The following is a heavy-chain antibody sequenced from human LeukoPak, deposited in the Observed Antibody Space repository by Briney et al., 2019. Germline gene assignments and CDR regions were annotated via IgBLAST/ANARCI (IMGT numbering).Heavy chain of an antibody. CDR3: ARAFEWLVSDY. Sequence: GGSLRLSCAASGFTFSSYGMHWVRQAPGKGLEWVANIKQDGSEKYYVDSVKGRFTISRDNAKNSLYLQMNSLRAEDTAVYYCARAFEWLVSDYWGQGTLVTVSS. CDR1: GFTFSSYG. CDR2: IKQDGSEK. D-gene: IGHD6-19*01. J-gene: IGHJ4*02. V-gene: IGHV3-7*01.